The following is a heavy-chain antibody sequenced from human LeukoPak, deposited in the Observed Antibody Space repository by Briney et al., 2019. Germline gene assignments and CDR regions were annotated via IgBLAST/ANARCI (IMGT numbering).Heavy chain of an antibody. D-gene: IGHD2/OR15-2a*01. V-gene: IGHV1-2*02. CDR3: ARERTTGSRRWYFDY. Sequence: GASVKVSCKASGYTFTGYYMHWVRQAPGQGLEWMGWINPNSGGTNYAQKFQGRVTMTRDTSISTAYMELSRLRSDDTAVYYCARERTTGSRRWYFDYWGQGTLVTVSS. CDR2: INPNSGGT. J-gene: IGHJ4*02. CDR1: GYTFTGYY.